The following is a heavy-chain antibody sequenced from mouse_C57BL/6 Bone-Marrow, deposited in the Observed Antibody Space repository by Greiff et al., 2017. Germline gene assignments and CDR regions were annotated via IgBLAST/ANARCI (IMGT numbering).Heavy chain of an antibody. V-gene: IGHV5-6*01. CDR1: GFTFSSYG. J-gene: IGHJ4*01. CDR3: ARSPLH. Sequence: EVKVVESGGDLVKPGGSLTLSCAASGFTFSSYGMSWVRQTPDKRLEWVATISSGGSYTYYPDSVKGLFTISRDNTKNTLYLQMSSLKSEDTAMYYCARSPLHWGQGTSVTVSS. CDR2: ISSGGSYT.